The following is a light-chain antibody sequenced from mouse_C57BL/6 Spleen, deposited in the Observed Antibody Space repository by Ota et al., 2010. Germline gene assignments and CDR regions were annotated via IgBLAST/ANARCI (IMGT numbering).Light chain of an antibody. CDR2: WAS. CDR1: QSVSNDV. Sequence: DIVMTQSPSSLSVSAGDRITITCKASQSVSNDVGWYQQKPGQSPKLLIYWASTRESGVPDRFTGSGSGTDFTLTISSVQAEDLAVYYCQNDHSYPLTFGAGTKLELK. V-gene: IGKV8-28*01. CDR3: QNDHSYPLT. J-gene: IGKJ5*01.